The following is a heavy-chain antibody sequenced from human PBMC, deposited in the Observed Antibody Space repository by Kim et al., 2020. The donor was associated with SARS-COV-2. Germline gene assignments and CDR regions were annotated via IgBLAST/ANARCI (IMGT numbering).Heavy chain of an antibody. Sequence: GGSLRLSCPASGYTVTYSYMGWVRQAPGKGLEWVSFIYSGGNTIYADSVKGRLIISRDHSKNTLYLQMNSLRAEDTAVYYCATVVFYYDAGYFKNWGQGTLVIVSS. CDR3: ATVVFYYDAGYFKN. CDR2: IYSGGNT. V-gene: IGHV3-66*01. D-gene: IGHD3-22*01. J-gene: IGHJ1*01. CDR1: GYTVTYSY.